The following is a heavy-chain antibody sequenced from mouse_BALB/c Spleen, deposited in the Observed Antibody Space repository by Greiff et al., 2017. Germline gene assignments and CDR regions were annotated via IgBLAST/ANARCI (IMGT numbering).Heavy chain of an antibody. V-gene: IGHV1-77*01. J-gene: IGHJ4*01. D-gene: IGHD2-1*01. CDR3: ARSGYGKMLYAMDY. CDR2: IYPGSGST. Sequence: VQLQESGPELVKPGASVKMSCKASGYTFTDYVISWVKQRPGQGLEWIGEIYPGSGSTYYNEKFKGKATLTADKSSSTAYMQLSSLTSEDSAVYVGARSGYGKMLYAMDYWGQGTSVTVSS. CDR1: GYTFTDYV.